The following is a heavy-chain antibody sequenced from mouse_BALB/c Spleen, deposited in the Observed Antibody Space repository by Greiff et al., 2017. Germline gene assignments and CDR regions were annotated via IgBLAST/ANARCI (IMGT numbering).Heavy chain of an antibody. CDR1: GYSITSGYY. Sequence: EVKLMESGPGLVKPSQSLSLTCSVTGYSITSGYYWNWIRQFPGNKLEWMGYISYDGSNNYNPSLKNRISITRDTSKNQFFLKLNSVTTEDTATYYCARGADGYFAYWGQGTLVTVSA. J-gene: IGHJ3*01. V-gene: IGHV3-6*02. D-gene: IGHD2-3*01. CDR3: ARGADGYFAY. CDR2: ISYDGSN.